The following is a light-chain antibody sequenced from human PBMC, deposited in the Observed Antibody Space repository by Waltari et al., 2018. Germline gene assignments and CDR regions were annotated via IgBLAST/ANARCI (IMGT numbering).Light chain of an antibody. Sequence: QSVLTQPPSVFGAPGQRVTISCTGPSPTPGAGHDVPWYQCFPGTVPKLLIYGNNNRPSGVPDRFSGSKSGTSASLAITGLQAEDEADYYCQSYDTSLSGGVVFGGGTKVTVL. CDR3: QSYDTSLSGGVV. CDR1: SPTPGAGHD. V-gene: IGLV1-40*01. CDR2: GNN. J-gene: IGLJ2*01.